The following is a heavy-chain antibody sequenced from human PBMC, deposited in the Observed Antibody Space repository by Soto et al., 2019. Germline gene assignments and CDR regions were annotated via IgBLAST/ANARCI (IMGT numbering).Heavy chain of an antibody. CDR2: INAGNGNT. V-gene: IGHV1-3*01. CDR3: ARRNSSGRIDH. D-gene: IGHD3-22*01. Sequence: QVHLVQSGAEVKEPGASVKVSCKTSGFTFTTHAIHWVRQTPGQSLEWMGWINAGNGNTKYSQRFQDKVTITRDTSASTAYMELSSLRSEDRAVYYWARRNSSGRIDHWGQGTLVTVSS. CDR1: GFTFTTHA. J-gene: IGHJ4*02.